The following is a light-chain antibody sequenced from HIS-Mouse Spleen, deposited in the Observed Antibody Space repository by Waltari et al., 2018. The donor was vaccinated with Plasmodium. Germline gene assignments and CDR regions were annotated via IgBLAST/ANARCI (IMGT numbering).Light chain of an antibody. J-gene: IGKJ3*01. CDR3: QQYNNWSFT. Sequence: EIVMTQSPATLSVSPGERATLSCRASQSVSSNLAGYHQKPGQAPRLLIYGASTRATGIPARFRGSGSGTEFTLTISSLQSEDFAVYYCQQYNNWSFTFGPGTKVDIK. CDR1: QSVSSN. V-gene: IGKV3-15*01. CDR2: GAS.